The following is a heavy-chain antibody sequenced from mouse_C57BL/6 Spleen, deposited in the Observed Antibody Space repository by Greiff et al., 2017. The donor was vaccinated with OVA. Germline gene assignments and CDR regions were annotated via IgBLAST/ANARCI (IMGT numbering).Heavy chain of an antibody. Sequence: EVQGVESGAGLVKPGGSLKLSCAASGFTFSSYAMSWVRQTPEKRLEWVAYISSGGDYIYYADTVKGRFTISRDNARNTLYLQMSSLKSEDTAMYYCTRDLGTEYFDYWGQGTTLTVSS. CDR1: GFTFSSYA. CDR2: ISSGGDYI. J-gene: IGHJ2*01. V-gene: IGHV5-9-1*02. D-gene: IGHD4-1*01. CDR3: TRDLGTEYFDY.